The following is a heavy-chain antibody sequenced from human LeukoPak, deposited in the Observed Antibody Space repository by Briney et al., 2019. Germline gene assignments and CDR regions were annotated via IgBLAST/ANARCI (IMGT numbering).Heavy chain of an antibody. CDR3: ASAPRSGWYWADY. D-gene: IGHD6-19*01. CDR1: GFTFSSYN. J-gene: IGHJ4*02. V-gene: IGHV3-21*04. Sequence: KPGGSLRLSCAASGFTFSSYNMNWVRQAPGKGLEWVSSISSRSNYIYLADSLKGRFTISRDNTKNSLYLQMNSLRAEDTAVFYCASAPRSGWYWADYWGQGTLVTVSS. CDR2: ISSRSNYI.